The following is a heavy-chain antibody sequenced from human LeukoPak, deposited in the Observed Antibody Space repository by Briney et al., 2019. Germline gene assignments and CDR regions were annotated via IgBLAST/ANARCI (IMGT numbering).Heavy chain of an antibody. D-gene: IGHD4-17*01. Sequence: SETLSLTCTVSGGSISSSSYYWGWIRQPPGKGLEWIGTIDYSGSTSYNPSLKSRVTISVDTSKNQFSLNLSSVTAADTAVYYCARRRKNGDPFYFDYWGQGTLVTVSS. CDR2: IDYSGST. CDR1: GGSISSSSYY. J-gene: IGHJ4*02. V-gene: IGHV4-39*01. CDR3: ARRRKNGDPFYFDY.